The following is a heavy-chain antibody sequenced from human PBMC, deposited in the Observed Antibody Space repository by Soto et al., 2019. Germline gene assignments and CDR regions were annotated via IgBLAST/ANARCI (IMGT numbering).Heavy chain of an antibody. CDR3: ARDAGTGYYSGMDV. D-gene: IGHD1-1*01. V-gene: IGHV3-11*06. Sequence: AVRLSCAASGFAFSDYYMNWVRQAPGKGLGWVSYISNTGTYTNYADSVKGRFTMSRDYAKKSLYLQMDSLRVEDTAVYYCARDAGTGYYSGMDVWGQGTSVTV. CDR1: GFAFSDYY. CDR2: ISNTGTYT. J-gene: IGHJ6*02.